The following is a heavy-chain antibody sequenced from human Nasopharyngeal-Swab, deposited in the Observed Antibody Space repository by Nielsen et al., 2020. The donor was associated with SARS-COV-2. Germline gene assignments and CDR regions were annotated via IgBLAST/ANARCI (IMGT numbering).Heavy chain of an antibody. CDR3: ARMHCGSDCYSRGEDAFDL. CDR2: IIPIFGTS. D-gene: IGHD2-21*02. J-gene: IGHJ3*01. CDR1: GGTYSIYA. V-gene: IGHV1-69*13. Sequence: SVKVSCKASGGTYSIYAISWVRQAPGHGPEWMGGIIPIFGTSNYAQKFQGRVTITADEFTSTAYMELSSLRSVDTAVYYCARMHCGSDCYSRGEDAFDLWGQGTLITVS.